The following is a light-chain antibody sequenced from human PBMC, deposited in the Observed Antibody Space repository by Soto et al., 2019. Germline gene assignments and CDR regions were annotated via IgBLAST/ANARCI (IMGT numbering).Light chain of an antibody. CDR2: TDN. CDR3: AAWDDSLGAWV. CDR1: NSNIGRHT. J-gene: IGLJ3*02. V-gene: IGLV1-44*01. Sequence: QSALTQPPSASATPGQRVTISCSGSNSNIGRHTVNWYQQLPGTAPKLLIYTDNQRPSGVPDRFSDSKSGTSASLAISALQSEDEADYYCAAWDDSLGAWVFGGGTKLTVL.